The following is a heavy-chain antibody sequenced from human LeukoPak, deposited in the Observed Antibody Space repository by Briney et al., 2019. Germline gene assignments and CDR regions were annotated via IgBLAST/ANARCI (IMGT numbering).Heavy chain of an antibody. CDR3: AKDLVRYDLLMDYMDV. V-gene: IGHV3-30-3*01. D-gene: IGHD2-2*01. CDR2: ISYDGSNK. J-gene: IGHJ6*03. Sequence: GGSLRLSCAASGFTFSSYAMHWVRQAPGKGLEWVAVISYDGSNKYYADSVKGRFTISRDNSKNTLYLQMNSLRAEDTAVYYCAKDLVRYDLLMDYMDVWGKGTTVTVSS. CDR1: GFTFSSYA.